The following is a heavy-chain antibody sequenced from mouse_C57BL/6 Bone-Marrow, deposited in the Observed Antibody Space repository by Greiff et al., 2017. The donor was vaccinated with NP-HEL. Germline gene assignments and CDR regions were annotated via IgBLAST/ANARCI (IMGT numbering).Heavy chain of an antibody. Sequence: VMLVESGAELARPGASVKLSCKASGYTFTSYGISWVKQRTGQGLEWIGEIYPRSGNTYYNEKFKGKATLTADKSSSTAYMELRSLTSEDSAVYFCARGGPFPFAYWGQGTLVTVSA. CDR3: ARGGPFPFAY. V-gene: IGHV1-81*01. J-gene: IGHJ3*01. CDR2: IYPRSGNT. CDR1: GYTFTSYG.